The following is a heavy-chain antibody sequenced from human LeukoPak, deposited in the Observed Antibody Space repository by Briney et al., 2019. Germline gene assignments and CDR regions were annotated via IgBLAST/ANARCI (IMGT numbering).Heavy chain of an antibody. CDR1: GGSISSGGYS. D-gene: IGHD6-13*01. Sequence: PSETLSLTCAVSGGSISSGGYSWSWIRQPPGKGLEWIGYIYHSGSTYYNPSLKSRVTISVDRSKNQFSLKLSSVTAADTAVYYCARGGSSPPYYYYGMDVWGQGTTVTVSS. J-gene: IGHJ6*02. V-gene: IGHV4-30-2*01. CDR3: ARGGSSPPYYYYGMDV. CDR2: IYHSGST.